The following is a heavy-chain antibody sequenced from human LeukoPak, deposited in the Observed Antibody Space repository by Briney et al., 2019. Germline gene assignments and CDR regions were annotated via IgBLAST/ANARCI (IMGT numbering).Heavy chain of an antibody. J-gene: IGHJ6*03. CDR2: ISGSGAGT. Sequence: GGSLRLSCAASGFTFSAYAMSWVRLAPGKGLEWVSGISGSGAGTYYADSVNGRFTISRDTSKTPLDLQTNSLRAGDTAVYYCAKGSTAFGSSWYGKAYYYMDVWGKGTTVTVSS. CDR3: AKGSTAFGSSWYGKAYYYMDV. D-gene: IGHD2-15*01. V-gene: IGHV3-23*01. CDR1: GFTFSAYA.